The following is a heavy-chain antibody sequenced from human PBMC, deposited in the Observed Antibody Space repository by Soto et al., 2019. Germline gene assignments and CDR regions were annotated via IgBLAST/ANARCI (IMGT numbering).Heavy chain of an antibody. CDR3: AWPNAASSGKSAFDI. V-gene: IGHV1-46*01. Sequence: ASVKVSCKASGYTFTSYYIHWVRQAPGQGLEWMGIINPRAGTTNYAQNFQGRLTLTRDTSTSTVYMELISLRSEDTADYYCAWPNAASSGKSAFDIWGQGTIVTVSS. J-gene: IGHJ3*02. CDR2: INPRAGTT. CDR1: GYTFTSYY. D-gene: IGHD1-1*01.